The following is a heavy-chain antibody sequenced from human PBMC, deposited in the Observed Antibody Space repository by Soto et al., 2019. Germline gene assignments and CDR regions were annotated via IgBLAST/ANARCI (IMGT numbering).Heavy chain of an antibody. CDR3: ATERSSGWSNNDAFDI. J-gene: IGHJ3*02. CDR2: INPSGGST. D-gene: IGHD6-19*01. Sequence: GASVKVSCKASGYTFTSYYMHWVRQAPGQGLEWMGIINPSGGSTSYAQKFQGRVTMTRDTSTSTVYMELSSLRSEDTAVYYCATERSSGWSNNDAFDIWGQGTMVTVSS. V-gene: IGHV1-46*01. CDR1: GYTFTSYY.